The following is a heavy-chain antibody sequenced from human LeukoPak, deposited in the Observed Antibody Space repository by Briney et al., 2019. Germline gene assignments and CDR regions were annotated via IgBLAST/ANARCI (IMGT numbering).Heavy chain of an antibody. CDR2: ISDSGTNT. CDR3: AKDSGSFEY. V-gene: IGHV3-23*01. CDR1: GFSFSAYA. D-gene: IGHD1-26*01. Sequence: GGSLRLSCAASGFSFSAYAMAWARQAPGKGLEWVSAISDSGTNTYYTDSVRGRFTVPRDNSKNTLYLQMIRLRAEDTAVYYCAKDSGSFEYWGQGILVTVSS. J-gene: IGHJ4*02.